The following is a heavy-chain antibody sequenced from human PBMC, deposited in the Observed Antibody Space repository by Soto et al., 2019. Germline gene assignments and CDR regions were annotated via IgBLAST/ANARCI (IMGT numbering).Heavy chain of an antibody. J-gene: IGHJ4*02. D-gene: IGHD4-17*01. CDR1: GFTFSSYG. V-gene: IGHV3-33*01. CDR3: ASFIVKDYGDNLGDY. CDR2: IWYDGSNK. Sequence: QVQLVESGGGVVQPGRSLRLSCAASGFTFSSYGMHWVHQAPGKGLEWVAVIWYDGSNKYYADSVKGRFTISRDNSKNTLYLQMNSLRAEDTAVYYCASFIVKDYGDNLGDYWGQGTLVTVSS.